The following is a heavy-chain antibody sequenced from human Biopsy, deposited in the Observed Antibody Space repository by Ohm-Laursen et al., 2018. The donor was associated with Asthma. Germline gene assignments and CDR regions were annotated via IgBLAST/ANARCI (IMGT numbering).Heavy chain of an antibody. J-gene: IGHJ4*02. CDR2: IHYSGST. CDR1: GVSIRSYY. CDR3: AGFCSGGNCPDH. V-gene: IGHV4-59*01. Sequence: SETLSLTCTVSGVSIRSYYWTWLRQPPGKELEWFGNIHYSGSTYSNPSLKSRVTISVDTSKKQISLRLSSVIAADTAVYYCAGFCSGGNCPDHWGQRTLVTVSS. D-gene: IGHD2-15*01.